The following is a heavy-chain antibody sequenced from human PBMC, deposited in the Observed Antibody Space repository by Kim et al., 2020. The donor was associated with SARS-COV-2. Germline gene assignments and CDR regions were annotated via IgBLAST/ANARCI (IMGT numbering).Heavy chain of an antibody. CDR1: GFTVSSNY. D-gene: IGHD2-15*01. CDR2: IYSGGST. V-gene: IGHV3-53*01. CDR3: ARNGRGSYGMDV. J-gene: IGHJ6*02. Sequence: GGSLRLSCAASGFTVSSNYMSWVRQAPGKGLEWVSVIYSGGSTYYADSVKGRFTISRDNSKNTLYLQMNSLRAEDTAVYYCARNGRGSYGMDVWGQGTTVTVSS.